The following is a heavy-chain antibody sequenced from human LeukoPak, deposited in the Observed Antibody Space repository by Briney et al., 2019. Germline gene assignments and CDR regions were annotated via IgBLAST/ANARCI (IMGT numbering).Heavy chain of an antibody. CDR3: VRDYYDSSVPAYYYMDV. CDR2: IYYSGST. J-gene: IGHJ6*03. CDR1: GGSISSSSYY. V-gene: IGHV4-39*07. Sequence: SETLSLTCTVSGGSISSSSYYWGWIRQPPGKGLEWIGSIYYSGSTYYNPSLKSRVTISVDTSKNQFSLKLSSVTAADTAVYYCVRDYYDSSVPAYYYMDVWGKGTTVTVSS. D-gene: IGHD3-22*01.